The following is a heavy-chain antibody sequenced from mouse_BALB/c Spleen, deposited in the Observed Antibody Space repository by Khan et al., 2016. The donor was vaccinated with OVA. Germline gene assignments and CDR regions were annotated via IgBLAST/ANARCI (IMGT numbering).Heavy chain of an antibody. D-gene: IGHD2-4*01. CDR2: IWSAGST. V-gene: IGHV2-2*02. Sequence: QVQLKQSGPGLVAPSQSLSITCTVSDFSLDNYSIHWIRQSPGKGLEWLGVIWSAGSTDYNAAFISRLTITKDTSRSQVFFQVNSLQPNDTAIYYCARRGYDYGRGALFAYWGQGTLVTVSA. CDR3: ARRGYDYGRGALFAY. J-gene: IGHJ3*01. CDR1: DFSLDNYS.